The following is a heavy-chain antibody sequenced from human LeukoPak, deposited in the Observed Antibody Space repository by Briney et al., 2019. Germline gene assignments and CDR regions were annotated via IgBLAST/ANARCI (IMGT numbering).Heavy chain of an antibody. V-gene: IGHV3-73*01. CDR3: TRPSDSSDYYGLDY. CDR1: GFTFSSYE. J-gene: IGHJ4*02. D-gene: IGHD3-22*01. Sequence: GGSLRLSCAASGFTFSSYEMNWVRQASGKGLEWVGRIRSKSNSYATGYAASVKGRFTISRDESKNTAFLQMNSLKTEDTAVYYCTRPSDSSDYYGLDYWGQGTLVTVSS. CDR2: IRSKSNSYAT.